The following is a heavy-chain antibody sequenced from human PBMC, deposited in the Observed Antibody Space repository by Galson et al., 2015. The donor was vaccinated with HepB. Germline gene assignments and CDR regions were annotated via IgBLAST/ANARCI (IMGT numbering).Heavy chain of an antibody. V-gene: IGHV1-2*02. J-gene: IGHJ5*02. CDR1: GYTFTDYY. D-gene: IGHD2-2*01. CDR3: ATDRYCSSTSCLSSWFDP. CDR2: INPNSGGT. Sequence: SVKVSCKASGYTFTDYYMHWVRQAPGQGLEWMGWINPNSGGTDYAQKFQGRVTMTRDTSISTAYMELSRLRSGDTAVYYCATDRYCSSTSCLSSWFDPWGQGTLVTVSS.